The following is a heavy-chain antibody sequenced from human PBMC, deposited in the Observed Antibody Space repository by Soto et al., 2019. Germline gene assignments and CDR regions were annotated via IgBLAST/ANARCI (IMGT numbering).Heavy chain of an antibody. V-gene: IGHV1-46*01. D-gene: IGHD3-22*01. CDR3: SRGYYYDSGSDAFDI. Sequence: GASVKVSCKASGYTFTSYYMHWVRQAPGQGLEWMGIINPSGGSTSYAQKFKGRVTMTRDTSTSTVYMELSSLRSEDTAAYYCSRGYYYDSGSDAFDIWGQGTMVTVSS. CDR2: INPSGGST. J-gene: IGHJ3*02. CDR1: GYTFTSYY.